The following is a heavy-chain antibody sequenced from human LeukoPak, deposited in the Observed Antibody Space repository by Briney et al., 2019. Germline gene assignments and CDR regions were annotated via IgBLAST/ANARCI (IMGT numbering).Heavy chain of an antibody. Sequence: SVKVSCKASGGTFSSYAISWVRQAPGQGLEWMGGIIPIFGTANYAQKFQGRVTITTDESTSTAYMELSRLRSEDTAVYYCAKGKLKHGYDILTGYFSPTKYYYYMDVWGNGTTVTVSS. J-gene: IGHJ6*03. CDR2: IIPIFGTA. V-gene: IGHV1-69*05. CDR1: GGTFSSYA. CDR3: AKGKLKHGYDILTGYFSPTKYYYYMDV. D-gene: IGHD3-9*01.